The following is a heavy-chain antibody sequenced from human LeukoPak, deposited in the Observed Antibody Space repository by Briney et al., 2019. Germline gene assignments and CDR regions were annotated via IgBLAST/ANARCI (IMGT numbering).Heavy chain of an antibody. CDR2: IYPGDSDT. V-gene: IGHV5-51*01. Sequence: GESLKISCKGSGYSFNTYWIGWVRQMPGKGLEWMGIIYPGDSDTKYSPSFQGQVTISADKSISTAYLQWSSLKATDTAMYYCARREYSSSPSDYWGQGTLVTVSS. CDR3: ARREYSSSPSDY. J-gene: IGHJ4*02. D-gene: IGHD6-6*01. CDR1: GYSFNTYW.